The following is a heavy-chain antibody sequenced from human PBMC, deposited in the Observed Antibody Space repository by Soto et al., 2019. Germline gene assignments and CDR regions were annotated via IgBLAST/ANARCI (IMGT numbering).Heavy chain of an antibody. CDR1: GGSISSYY. CDR3: ASSNIAAAGFYYYGMDV. J-gene: IGHJ6*02. Sequence: SETLSLTCTVSGGSISSYYWSWIRQPPGKGLEWIGYIYYSGSTNYNPSLKSRVTISVDTSKNQFSLKLSAVTAADTAVYYCASSNIAAAGFYYYGMDVWGRGTTVTVSS. CDR2: IYYSGST. D-gene: IGHD6-13*01. V-gene: IGHV4-59*01.